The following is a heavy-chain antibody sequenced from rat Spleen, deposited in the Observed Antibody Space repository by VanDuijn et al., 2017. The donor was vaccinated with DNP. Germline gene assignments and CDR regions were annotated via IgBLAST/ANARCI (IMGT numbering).Heavy chain of an antibody. J-gene: IGHJ4*01. CDR3: TTFEGRNA. Sequence: EVQLVESGGGLVQSGRSLKVSCAASGFTFSDYNMAWVRQAPKKGLAWVATITYDGSRTYFRDSVKGRFTISRDIAKSTLYLQMDSLRSEDTATYYCTTFEGRNAWGQGTSVTVSS. D-gene: IGHD1-11*01. CDR1: GFTFSDYN. V-gene: IGHV5S10*01. CDR2: ITYDGSRT.